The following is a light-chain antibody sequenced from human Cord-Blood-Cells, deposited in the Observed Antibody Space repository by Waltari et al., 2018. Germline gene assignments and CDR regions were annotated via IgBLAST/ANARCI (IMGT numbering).Light chain of an antibody. J-gene: IGKJ4*01. CDR3: QQSYSTPQVT. CDR1: QSISSY. Sequence: DIQLTQSPSSLSVSVGDRVTITCRASQSISSYLNWYQQKPGKDPKLLIYAASSLQSAVPSRFSGSGSGTDFTLTISSLQPEDFATYYCQQSYSTPQVTFGGGTKVEIK. CDR2: AAS. V-gene: IGKV1-39*01.